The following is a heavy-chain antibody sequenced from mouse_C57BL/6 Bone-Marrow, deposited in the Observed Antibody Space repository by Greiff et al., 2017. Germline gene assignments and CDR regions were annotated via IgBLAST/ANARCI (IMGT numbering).Heavy chain of an antibody. V-gene: IGHV1-55*01. CDR3: AREWDITTVGWYFDV. J-gene: IGHJ1*03. D-gene: IGHD1-1*01. CDR2: IYPGSGST. CDR1: GYTFTSYW. Sequence: QVQLQQPGAELVKPGASVKMSCKASGYTFTSYWITWVKQRPGQGLEWIGDIYPGSGSTNYNEKFKSKATLTVDTSSSTAYMQRSSLTSEDSAVYYCAREWDITTVGWYFDVWGTGTTVTVSS.